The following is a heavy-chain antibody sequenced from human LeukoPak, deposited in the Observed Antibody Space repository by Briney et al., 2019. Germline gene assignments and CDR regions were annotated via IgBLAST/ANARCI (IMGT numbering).Heavy chain of an antibody. CDR1: GFTFSSYA. V-gene: IGHV3-30*04. CDR2: ISYDGSNK. J-gene: IGHJ4*02. Sequence: GGSLRLSCAASGFTFSSYAMHWVRQAPGKGLEWVAVISYDGSNKYYADSVKGRFTISRDNSKNTLYLQMNSLRAEDTAVYYCARDRSSTLLDYWGQGTLVTVFS. D-gene: IGHD2-2*01. CDR3: ARDRSSTLLDY.